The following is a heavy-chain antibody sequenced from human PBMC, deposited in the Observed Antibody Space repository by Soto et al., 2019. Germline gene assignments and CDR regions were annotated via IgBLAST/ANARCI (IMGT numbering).Heavy chain of an antibody. Sequence: GGSLRLSCAASGFNVGAFAVNWVRQAPGKGLEWVSGISVSDAFIYYADSVRGRFSISRDASENILYLQMNSLRVNDTALYYCTRETVSGITGLDYWGPGTLVTVSS. CDR1: GFNVGAFA. CDR3: TRETVSGITGLDY. CDR2: ISVSDAFI. J-gene: IGHJ4*02. V-gene: IGHV3-23*01. D-gene: IGHD1-20*01.